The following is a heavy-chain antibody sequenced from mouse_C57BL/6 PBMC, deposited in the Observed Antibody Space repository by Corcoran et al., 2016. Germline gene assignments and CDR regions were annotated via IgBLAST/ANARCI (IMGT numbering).Heavy chain of an antibody. CDR3: ARSDSSSAWFAY. D-gene: IGHD3-2*02. CDR1: GYTFTDYY. V-gene: IGHV1-19*01. J-gene: IGHJ3*01. CDR2: INPYNGGT. Sequence: EVQLQQSGPVLVKPGASVKMSCKASGYTFTDYYMNWVKQSHGKSLEWIGVINPYNGGTSYNQKFKGEATLTVDKSSSTAYMELNSLTSEDSAVYYCARSDSSSAWFAYWGQGTLVTVSA.